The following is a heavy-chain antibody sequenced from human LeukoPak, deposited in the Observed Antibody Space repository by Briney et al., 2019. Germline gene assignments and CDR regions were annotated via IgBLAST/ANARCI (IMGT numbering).Heavy chain of an antibody. J-gene: IGHJ4*02. CDR2: IYYSGST. D-gene: IGHD3-10*01. CDR1: GGSISSGGYY. CDR3: AREGSWAVYYGSGSYSPS. Sequence: SETLSLTCTVSGGSISSGGYYWSWIRQHPGKGLEWIGYIYYSGSTYYNPSLKSRVTISVDTSKNQFSLKLSSVTAADTAVYYCAREGSWAVYYGSGSYSPSWGQGTLVTVSS. V-gene: IGHV4-31*03.